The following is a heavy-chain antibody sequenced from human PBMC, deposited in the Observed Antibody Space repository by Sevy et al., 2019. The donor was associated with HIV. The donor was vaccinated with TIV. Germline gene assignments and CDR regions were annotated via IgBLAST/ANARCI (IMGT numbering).Heavy chain of an antibody. V-gene: IGHV3-30*18. D-gene: IGHD1-26*01. CDR2: IAYDGGNK. CDR1: GFSFNKYG. Sequence: GGSLRLSCAASGFSFNKYGMHWVRQAPGEGLEWVAVIAYDGGNKYYTNSVKDLFTTSRDNSKSTLYLQIKSLRAEDPAVYYWANIPAGGSYFSYFDSWGQGTLVTVSS. CDR3: ANIPAGGSYFSYFDS. J-gene: IGHJ4*02.